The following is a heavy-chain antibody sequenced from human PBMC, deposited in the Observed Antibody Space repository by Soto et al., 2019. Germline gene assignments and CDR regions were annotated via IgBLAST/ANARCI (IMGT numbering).Heavy chain of an antibody. D-gene: IGHD2-15*01. CDR3: ARGEVVVVAATPYYFDY. CDR2: INHSGST. Sequence: SETLSLTCAVYGGSFSGYYWSWIRQPPGKGLEWIGEINHSGSTNYNPSLKSRVTISVDTSKNQFSLKLSSVTAADTAVYYCARGEVVVVAATPYYFDYWGQGTLVTVSS. CDR1: GGSFSGYY. J-gene: IGHJ4*02. V-gene: IGHV4-34*01.